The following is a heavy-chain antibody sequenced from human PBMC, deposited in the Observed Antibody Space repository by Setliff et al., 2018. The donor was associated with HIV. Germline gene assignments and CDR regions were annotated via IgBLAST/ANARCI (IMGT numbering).Heavy chain of an antibody. CDR1: GDSSSNDY. Sequence: SETLSLTCTVSGDSSSNDYWTWVRQPPGKGLEWIGNIHTSGTTKYNPSLNSRVTISVDMSKSQFSLRLISVTAADTAMYYCAREYYRSGGYYSGWKYYYMDVWGKGTTVTVSS. CDR3: AREYYRSGGYYSGWKYYYMDV. CDR2: IHTSGTT. D-gene: IGHD2-15*01. V-gene: IGHV4-4*08. J-gene: IGHJ6*03.